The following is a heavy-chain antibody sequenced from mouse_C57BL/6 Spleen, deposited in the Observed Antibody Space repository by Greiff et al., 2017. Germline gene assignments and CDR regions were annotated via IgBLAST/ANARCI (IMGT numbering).Heavy chain of an antibody. J-gene: IGHJ3*01. Sequence: EVQLQQSGPELVKPGASVKISCKASGYTFTDYYMNWVKQSHGKSLEWIGDINPNNGGTSYNQKFKGKATLTVDKSSSTAYMELRSLTSEDSAVYYCATGRTPFAYWGQGTLVTVSA. D-gene: IGHD1-1*01. V-gene: IGHV1-26*01. CDR2: INPNNGGT. CDR3: ATGRTPFAY. CDR1: GYTFTDYY.